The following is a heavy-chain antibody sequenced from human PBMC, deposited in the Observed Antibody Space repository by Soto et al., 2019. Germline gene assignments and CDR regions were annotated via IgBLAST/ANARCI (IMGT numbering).Heavy chain of an antibody. CDR2: IVVGSGNT. J-gene: IGHJ4*02. D-gene: IGHD6-19*01. CDR1: GFTFTSSA. V-gene: IGHV1-58*01. Sequence: ASVKVSCKASGFTFTSSAVQWVRQARGQRLEWKGWIVVGSGNTNYAQKFQERVTITRDMSTSTAYMELSSLRSEDTAVYYCAAWDQLAVAGPPGASDYWGPGTLVTVSS. CDR3: AAWDQLAVAGPPGASDY.